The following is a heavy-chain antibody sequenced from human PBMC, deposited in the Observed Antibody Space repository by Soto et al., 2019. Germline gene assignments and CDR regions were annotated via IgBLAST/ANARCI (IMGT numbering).Heavy chain of an antibody. CDR2: IYYSGST. CDR3: AGEHLGGSGSYYNY. D-gene: IGHD3-10*01. V-gene: IGHV4-59*12. CDR1: GGSISSYY. J-gene: IGHJ4*02. Sequence: PSETLSLTCTVSGGSISSYYWSWIRQPPGKGLEWIGYIYYSGSTNYNPSLKSRVTISVDTSKNQFSLKLSSVTAADTAVYYCAGEHLGGSGSYYNYWGQGTLVTVSS.